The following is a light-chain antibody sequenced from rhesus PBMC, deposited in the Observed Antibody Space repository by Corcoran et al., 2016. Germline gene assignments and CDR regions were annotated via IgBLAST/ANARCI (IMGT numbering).Light chain of an antibody. CDR3: QHYYSTPYS. Sequence: DIQMTQSPSSLSASVGDRVTITCRASQGITNDLAWYQQKPGETPKLLIYEASSLQSGIPSRVSGSGSGTDFTFTISSLQPEDFATYYCQHYYSTPYSFGQGTKVEIK. V-gene: IGKV1-25*01. CDR1: QGITND. J-gene: IGKJ2*01. CDR2: EAS.